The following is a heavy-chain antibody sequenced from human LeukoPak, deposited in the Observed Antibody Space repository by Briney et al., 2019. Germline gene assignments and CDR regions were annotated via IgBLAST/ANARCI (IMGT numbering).Heavy chain of an antibody. CDR2: INTDGSST. Sequence: GGSLRPSCAASGFTFSSYWMHWVRQAPGKGLVWVSRINTDGSSTSYADSVKGRFTISRDNAKNTLYLQMNSLRVEDTAVYYCARGFLGSCSGGTCYSGYWGQGTLVAVSS. CDR1: GFTFSSYW. CDR3: ARGFLGSCSGGTCYSGY. V-gene: IGHV3-74*01. D-gene: IGHD2-15*01. J-gene: IGHJ4*02.